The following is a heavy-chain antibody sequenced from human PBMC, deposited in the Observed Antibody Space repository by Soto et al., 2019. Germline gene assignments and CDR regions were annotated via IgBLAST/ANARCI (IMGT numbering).Heavy chain of an antibody. CDR2: IYYSGSA. CDR3: ARARAATLSDF. CDR1: GGSISNYY. V-gene: IGHV4-59*01. J-gene: IGHJ4*02. D-gene: IGHD2-15*01. Sequence: SETLSLTCTVSGGSISNYYWSWIRQPPGKGLEWIGYIYYSGSANYNPSLKSRVTISLDTSKNQFSLKLSSLTAADTAVYYCARARAATLSDFWGQGTLVTVSS.